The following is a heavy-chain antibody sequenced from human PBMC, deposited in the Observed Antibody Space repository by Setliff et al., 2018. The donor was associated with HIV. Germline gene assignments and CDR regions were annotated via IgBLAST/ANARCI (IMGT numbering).Heavy chain of an antibody. CDR1: GGSVIKDNFY. CDR3: VNSGYDGDYYYYYMDV. D-gene: IGHD5-12*01. J-gene: IGHJ6*03. Sequence: SETLSLTCSVSGGSVIKDNFYWGWIRQAPAKGLEWIGTLYDTGRTYYNSPLKSRVSIFVDTTKNEFSLNLRSVTAADTAVYFCVNSGYDGDYYYYYMDVWGKGTTVTVSS. CDR2: LYDTGRT. V-gene: IGHV4-39*01.